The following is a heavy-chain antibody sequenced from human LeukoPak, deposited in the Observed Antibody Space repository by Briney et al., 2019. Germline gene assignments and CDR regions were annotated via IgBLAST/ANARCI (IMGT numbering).Heavy chain of an antibody. CDR3: ARDILSRGHFDY. J-gene: IGHJ4*02. CDR1: GFTFSSYA. Sequence: GGSLRLSCAASGFTFSSYAMHWVRQAPGKGLERVAVISYDGSNKYYADSVKGRFTISRDNSKNTLYLQMNSLRAEDTAVYYCARDILSRGHFDYWGQGTLVTVSS. V-gene: IGHV3-30*04. CDR2: ISYDGSNK.